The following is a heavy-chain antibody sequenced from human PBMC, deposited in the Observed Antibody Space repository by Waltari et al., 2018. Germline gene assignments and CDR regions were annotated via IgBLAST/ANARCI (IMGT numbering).Heavy chain of an antibody. Sequence: EVQLVESGGGLVQPGGSLRLSGEASGLTLSGYWMGWVRQAPGKGLEWVANIKKDGSDEYYVDSVRGRFTISRDNAKNSLYLQMNSLRPEDTAVYYCARDQWFAFDIWGQGTMVTVSS. CDR3: ARDQWFAFDI. J-gene: IGHJ3*02. CDR1: GLTLSGYW. V-gene: IGHV3-7*01. CDR2: IKKDGSDE. D-gene: IGHD3-22*01.